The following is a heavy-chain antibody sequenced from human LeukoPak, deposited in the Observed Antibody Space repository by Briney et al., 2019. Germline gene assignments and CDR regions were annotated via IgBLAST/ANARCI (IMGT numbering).Heavy chain of an antibody. Sequence: WGSLRLSCAASGFTVSSNYMSWVRQAPGKGLEWVSSISSSSSYIYYADSVKGRFTISRDNAKNSLYLQMNSLRAEDTAVYYCASEGSFYYVDVWGKGTTVTVSS. CDR3: ASEGSFYYVDV. V-gene: IGHV3-21*01. D-gene: IGHD3-10*01. CDR2: ISSSSSYI. CDR1: GFTVSSNY. J-gene: IGHJ6*03.